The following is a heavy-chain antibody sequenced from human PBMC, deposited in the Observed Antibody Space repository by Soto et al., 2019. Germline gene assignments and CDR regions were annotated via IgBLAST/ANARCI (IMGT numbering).Heavy chain of an antibody. CDR1: GASISSYY. D-gene: IGHD5-18*01. V-gene: IGHV4-59*01. CDR2: IYYSGST. Sequence: PSETLSLTCTVSGASISSYYWSWIRQPPGKGLEWIGYIYYSGSTNYNPSLKSRVTISVDTSKNQFSLKLSSVTAADTAVYYCARRYGKNAFDIWGQGTMVT. CDR3: ARRYGKNAFDI. J-gene: IGHJ3*02.